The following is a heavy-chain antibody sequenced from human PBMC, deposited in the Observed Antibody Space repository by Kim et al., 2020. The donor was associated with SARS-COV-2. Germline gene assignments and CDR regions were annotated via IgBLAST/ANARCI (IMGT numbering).Heavy chain of an antibody. CDR1: GGSFSGYY. CDR2: INHSGST. V-gene: IGHV4-34*01. Sequence: SETLSLTCAVYGGSFSGYYWSWIRQPPGKGLEWIGEINHSGSTNYNPSLKSRVTISVDTSKNQFSLKLSSVTAADTAVYYCARDYRLGDYAMLLYNWFDP. CDR3: ARDYRLGDYAMLLYNWFDP. J-gene: IGHJ5*02. D-gene: IGHD4-17*01.